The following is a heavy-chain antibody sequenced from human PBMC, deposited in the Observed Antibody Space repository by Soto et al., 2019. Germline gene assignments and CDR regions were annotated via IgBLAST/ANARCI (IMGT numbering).Heavy chain of an antibody. CDR2: ISYDGSNK. J-gene: IGHJ4*02. D-gene: IGHD3-10*01. Sequence: QVQLVESGGGVVQPGRSLRLSCAASGFTFSSYAMHWVRQAPGKGLEWVAVISYDGSNKYYADSVKGRFTISRDNSKNTLYLHMNSLRAEDTAVYYCARDPSRGVLPDYWGQGTLITVSS. CDR3: ARDPSRGVLPDY. CDR1: GFTFSSYA. V-gene: IGHV3-30-3*01.